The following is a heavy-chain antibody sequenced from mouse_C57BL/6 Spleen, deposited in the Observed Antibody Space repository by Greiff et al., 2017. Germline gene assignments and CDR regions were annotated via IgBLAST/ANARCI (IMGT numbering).Heavy chain of an antibody. CDR3: ARDYGNYGGAMDY. CDR2: INPSNGGT. CDR1: GYTFTSYW. J-gene: IGHJ4*01. Sequence: QVQLQQPGTELVKPGASVKLSCKASGYTFTSYWMPWVKQRPGQGLEWIGNINPSNGGTNYNEKFKSKATVTVDKSYSTAYMQLSSLTSEDSAVYDCARDYGNYGGAMDYWGQGTSVTVSS. V-gene: IGHV1-53*01. D-gene: IGHD2-1*01.